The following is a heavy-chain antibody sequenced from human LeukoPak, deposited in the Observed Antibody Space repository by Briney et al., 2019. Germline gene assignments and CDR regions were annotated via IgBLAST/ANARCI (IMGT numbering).Heavy chain of an antibody. CDR1: GGTFSSYA. CDR3: ARFSADIVVVPAARHDAFDI. V-gene: IGHV1-69*04. D-gene: IGHD2-2*01. CDR2: TIPILGIA. Sequence: SVKVPCKASGGTFSSYAISWVRQAPGQGLEWMGRTIPILGIANYAQKFQGRVTITADKSASTAYMELSSLRSEDTAVYYCARFSADIVVVPAARHDAFDIWGQGTMVTVSS. J-gene: IGHJ3*02.